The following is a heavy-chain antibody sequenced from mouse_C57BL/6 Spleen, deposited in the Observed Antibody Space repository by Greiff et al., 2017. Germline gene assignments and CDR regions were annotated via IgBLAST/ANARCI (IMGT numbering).Heavy chain of an antibody. CDR1: GYTFTSYW. D-gene: IGHD3-2*02. V-gene: IGHV1-59*01. CDR3: ALDSSGYYFDY. J-gene: IGHJ2*01. CDR2: IDPSDSYT. Sequence: QVQLQQPGAELVRPGTSVKLSCKASGYTFTSYWMHWVKQRSGQGLEWIGVIDPSDSYTNYNQKFKGKATLPVDTSSSTAYMLLSSLTSDGSAVYYCALDSSGYYFDYWGQGTTLTVSS.